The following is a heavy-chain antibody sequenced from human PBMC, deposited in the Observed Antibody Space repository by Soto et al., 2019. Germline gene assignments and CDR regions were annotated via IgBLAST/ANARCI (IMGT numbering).Heavy chain of an antibody. CDR1: GFTFSNHG. Sequence: QVQLVESGGGVVQPGRSLRLSCAASGFTFSNHGMHWVRQAPGKGLEWVAVISYDGSNKYYADSVKGRFTISRDNSKNTLYLQMNSLRTEDTAVYYCAKGQWPSNWFDPWGQGTLVTVPS. CDR3: AKGQWPSNWFDP. V-gene: IGHV3-30*18. D-gene: IGHD6-19*01. CDR2: ISYDGSNK. J-gene: IGHJ5*02.